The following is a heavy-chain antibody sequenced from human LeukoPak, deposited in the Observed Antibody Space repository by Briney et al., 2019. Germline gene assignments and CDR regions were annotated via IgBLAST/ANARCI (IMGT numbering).Heavy chain of an antibody. D-gene: IGHD3-10*01. Sequence: PGGSLRLSCAASGFTFSSYWMSWVRQAPGKGLEWVANIKQDGSDQYYVDSVKGRFTISRDNAKNSLYLQMNSLRAADTAVYYCARGGASVDSWGQGTLVTVSS. J-gene: IGHJ4*02. V-gene: IGHV3-7*01. CDR3: ARGGASVDS. CDR2: IKQDGSDQ. CDR1: GFTFSSYW.